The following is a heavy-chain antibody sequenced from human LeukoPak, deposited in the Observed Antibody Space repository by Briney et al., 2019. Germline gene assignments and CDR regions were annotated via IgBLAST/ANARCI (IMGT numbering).Heavy chain of an antibody. CDR1: GGTFSSYA. CDR3: ARGAVLRSKNWFDP. Sequence: GASVKVSCKASGGTFSSYAISWVRQAPGQGLEWMGGIIPIFGTANYAQKFQGRVTITADESTSTAYMELSSLRPEDTAVYYCARGAVLRSKNWFDPWGQGTLVTVSS. J-gene: IGHJ5*02. D-gene: IGHD3-3*01. V-gene: IGHV1-69*13. CDR2: IIPIFGTA.